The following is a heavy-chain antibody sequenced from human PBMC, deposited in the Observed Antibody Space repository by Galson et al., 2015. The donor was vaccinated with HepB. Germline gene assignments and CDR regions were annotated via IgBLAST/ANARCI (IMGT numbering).Heavy chain of an antibody. J-gene: IGHJ4*02. Sequence: SLRLSCAASGFTFSSYAMSWVRQAPGKGLEWVSAISGSGGSTYYADSVKGRSTISRDNSKNTLYLQMNSLRAEDTAVYYCANSYGLLPLDYWGQGTLVTVSS. CDR3: ANSYGLLPLDY. CDR2: ISGSGGST. D-gene: IGHD2-21*02. CDR1: GFTFSSYA. V-gene: IGHV3-23*01.